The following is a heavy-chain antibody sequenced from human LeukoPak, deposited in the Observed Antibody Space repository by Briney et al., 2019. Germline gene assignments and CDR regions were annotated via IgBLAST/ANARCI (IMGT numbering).Heavy chain of an antibody. D-gene: IGHD3-22*01. V-gene: IGHV3-48*04. CDR1: GFTFSTYP. CDR3: AKDISGYYYEALDY. J-gene: IGHJ4*02. Sequence: PGGSLRLSCTASGFTFSTYPMNWVRQAPGKGLEWVSHILTSSDTIYYAESVKGRFTISRDNAKNSLYLQMNSLRAEDTALYYCAKDISGYYYEALDYWGQGTLVTVSS. CDR2: ILTSSDTI.